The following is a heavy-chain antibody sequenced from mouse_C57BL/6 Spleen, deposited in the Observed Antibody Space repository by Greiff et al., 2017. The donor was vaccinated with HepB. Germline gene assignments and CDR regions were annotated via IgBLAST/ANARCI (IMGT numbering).Heavy chain of an antibody. J-gene: IGHJ1*03. CDR2: IYPGSGST. CDR3: ARGGYYGSSHGYFDV. V-gene: IGHV1-55*01. CDR1: GYTFTSYW. Sequence: QVQLQQPGAELVKPGASVKMSCKASGYTFTSYWITWVKQRPGQGLEWIGDIYPGSGSTNYNEKFKSKAILTVDTSSSTAYMQLSSLTSEDSAVYYCARGGYYGSSHGYFDVWGTGTTVTVSS. D-gene: IGHD1-1*01.